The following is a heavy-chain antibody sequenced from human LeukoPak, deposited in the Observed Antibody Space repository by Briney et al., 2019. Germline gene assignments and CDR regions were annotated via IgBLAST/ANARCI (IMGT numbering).Heavy chain of an antibody. Sequence: GASLQISCKGSGYSFTTYWIGWVRQLPGKGLEWMGMIYPGDSDTRYSPSFQGQVTISADKSISTAYLQWSSLKASDTAMYYCARRPGYTYGYDYAFDIWGQGTMVTVSS. CDR1: GYSFTTYW. CDR3: ARRPGYTYGYDYAFDI. J-gene: IGHJ3*02. D-gene: IGHD5-18*01. CDR2: IYPGDSDT. V-gene: IGHV5-51*01.